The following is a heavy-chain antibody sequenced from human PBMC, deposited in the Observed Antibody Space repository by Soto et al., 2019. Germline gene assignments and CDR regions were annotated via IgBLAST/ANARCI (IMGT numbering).Heavy chain of an antibody. Sequence: LRLSCAASGFTFSNDWMNWVRQGPGKGLEWVSRIISGGTRVTYADSVKGRFTIARDNAKNTLYLEMHSLTAEDTAVYYCARERTSKGGMDVWGQGTTVTVSS. V-gene: IGHV3-74*01. CDR2: IISGGTRV. CDR3: ARERTSKGGMDV. CDR1: GFTFSNDW. J-gene: IGHJ6*02.